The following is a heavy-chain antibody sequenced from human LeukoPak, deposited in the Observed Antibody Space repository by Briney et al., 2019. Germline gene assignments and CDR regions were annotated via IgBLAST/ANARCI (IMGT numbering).Heavy chain of an antibody. CDR3: AYSSSWYFDY. CDR2: IIPILGIA. CDR1: GGTFSSYA. V-gene: IGHV1-69*04. Sequence: SVKVFCKASGGTFSSYAISWVRQAPGQGLEWMGRIIPILGIANYAQKFQGRVTITADKSTSTAYMELSSLRSEDTAVYYCAYSSSWYFDYWGQGTLVTVSS. J-gene: IGHJ4*02. D-gene: IGHD6-13*01.